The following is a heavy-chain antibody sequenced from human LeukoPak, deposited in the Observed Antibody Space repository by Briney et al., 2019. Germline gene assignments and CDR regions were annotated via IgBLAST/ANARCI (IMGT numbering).Heavy chain of an antibody. CDR1: GCIFSNYA. CDR2: ISHDGRNK. J-gene: IGHJ3*02. CDR3: AKAPTTIVVGKGTAFDI. V-gene: IGHV3-30*04. Sequence: GGSLRLSCAASGCIFSNYALHWVRQPPPKGLDWVAVISHDGRNKYYEDSAKGRCTITRDNSKNTLYLQRKSLKADENAVYYCAKAPTTIVVGKGTAFDICGQGTMVTVSS. D-gene: IGHD3-22*01.